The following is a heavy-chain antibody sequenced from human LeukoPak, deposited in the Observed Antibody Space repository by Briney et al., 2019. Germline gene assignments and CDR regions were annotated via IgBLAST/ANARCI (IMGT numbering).Heavy chain of an antibody. CDR1: GYTFTSYD. CDR3: ARGTTYYYDSSGYYYDY. Sequence: ASVKVSCKASGYTFTSYDINWVRQAPGQGLEWMGIINPSGGSTSYAQKFQGRVTMTRDMSTSTVYMELSSLRPEDTAVYYCARGTTYYYDSSGYYYDYWGQGTLVTVSS. V-gene: IGHV1-46*01. J-gene: IGHJ4*02. D-gene: IGHD3-22*01. CDR2: INPSGGST.